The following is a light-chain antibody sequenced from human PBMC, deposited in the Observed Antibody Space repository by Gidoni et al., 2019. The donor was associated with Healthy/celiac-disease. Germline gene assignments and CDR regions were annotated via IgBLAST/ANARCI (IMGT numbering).Light chain of an antibody. Sequence: DVVMNQSPLSLPVTPGEPAAISCRSSQSILHSNGYDYLDWYLQKPGQSPQLLIYLGSNRASGVPDRFSGSGSGTDFTLKISRVEAEDVGIYYCMQALQTPITFGQGTRLDIK. CDR3: MQALQTPIT. CDR2: LGS. CDR1: QSILHSNGYDY. V-gene: IGKV2-28*01. J-gene: IGKJ5*01.